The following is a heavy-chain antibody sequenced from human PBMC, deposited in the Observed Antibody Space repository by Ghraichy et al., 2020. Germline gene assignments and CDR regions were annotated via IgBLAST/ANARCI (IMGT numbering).Heavy chain of an antibody. D-gene: IGHD5-18*01. Sequence: LNISCAASGFTFSSYGMHWVRQAPGKGLEWVAVISYDGSNKYYADSVKGRFTISRDNSKNTLYLQMNSLRAEDTAVYYCAKDISYGTSYQNYYGMDVWGQGTTVTVSS. J-gene: IGHJ6*02. V-gene: IGHV3-30*18. CDR3: AKDISYGTSYQNYYGMDV. CDR2: ISYDGSNK. CDR1: GFTFSSYG.